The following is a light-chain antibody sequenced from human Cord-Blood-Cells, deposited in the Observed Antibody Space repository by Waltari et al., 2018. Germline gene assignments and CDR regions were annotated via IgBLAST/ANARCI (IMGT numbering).Light chain of an antibody. J-gene: IGKJ2*01. Sequence: EIVMTQSPATLSVSPGERATLSCRASQSVSSNLAWYQQKPGQAPRLLIYGASTRATGIPARFSCRGSGTEFTLTISSLQSEDFAVYYCQQYNNWPPRYTFGQGTKLEIK. CDR1: QSVSSN. CDR2: GAS. CDR3: QQYNNWPPRYT. V-gene: IGKV3-15*01.